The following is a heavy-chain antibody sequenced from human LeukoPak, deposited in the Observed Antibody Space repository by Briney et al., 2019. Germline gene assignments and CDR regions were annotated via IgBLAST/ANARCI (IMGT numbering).Heavy chain of an antibody. CDR3: ARENDYALDY. CDR2: IRYVGSDK. J-gene: IGHJ4*02. Sequence: SCKASGYTFTNYQMHWVRQAPGKGLEWVAVIRYVGSDKYYADSVKGRFTISRDNSQNTMYLQMNSLRVEDTAVYYCARENDYALDYWGQGTLVTVSS. CDR1: GYTFTNYQ. D-gene: IGHD4-17*01. V-gene: IGHV3-30*04.